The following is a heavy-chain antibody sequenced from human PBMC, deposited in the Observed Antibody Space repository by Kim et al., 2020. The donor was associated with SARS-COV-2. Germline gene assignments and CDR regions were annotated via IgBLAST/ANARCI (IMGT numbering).Heavy chain of an antibody. Sequence: SETLSLTCAVYGGSFSGYYWSWIRQPPGKGLEWIGEINHSGSTNYNASLKSRVTISVDTSKNQFSLKLSSVTAADTAVYYCARVLRDIVVVPAAIGRLGWFDPWGQGTLVTVSS. J-gene: IGHJ5*02. CDR2: INHSGST. D-gene: IGHD2-2*01. CDR3: ARVLRDIVVVPAAIGRLGWFDP. CDR1: GGSFSGYY. V-gene: IGHV4-34*01.